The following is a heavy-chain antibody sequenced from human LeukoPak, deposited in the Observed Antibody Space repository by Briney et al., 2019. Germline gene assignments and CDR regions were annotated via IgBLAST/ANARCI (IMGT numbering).Heavy chain of an antibody. CDR1: GGSIYTYY. CDR2: IYYIGTT. D-gene: IGHD2-2*01. J-gene: IGHJ6*02. CDR3: ARSNVVIPSITKGYYYYAMDV. Sequence: SETLSLTCAVSGGSIYTYYWSWIRQPPGKGLDWIGYIYYIGTTTCNPSLKSRVTIQVATSQNQFSLKLSSVTAADTAVYYCARSNVVIPSITKGYYYYAMDVWGQGTTVTVSS. V-gene: IGHV4-59*08.